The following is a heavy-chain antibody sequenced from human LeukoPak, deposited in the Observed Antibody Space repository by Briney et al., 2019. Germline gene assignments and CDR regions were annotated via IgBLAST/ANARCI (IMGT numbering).Heavy chain of an antibody. CDR3: ARALEVGALYGMDV. CDR1: GYTFTRYY. J-gene: IGHJ6*02. D-gene: IGHD1-26*01. CDR2: MNPSGGST. Sequence: EASVTVSCKASGYTFTRYYMHQVRQATGQGFEWMGIMNPSGGSTSYAQKFQGRVTMTRDTSTSTVYMELSSLRSEDTAVYYCARALEVGALYGMDVWGQGTTVTVSS. V-gene: IGHV1-46*01.